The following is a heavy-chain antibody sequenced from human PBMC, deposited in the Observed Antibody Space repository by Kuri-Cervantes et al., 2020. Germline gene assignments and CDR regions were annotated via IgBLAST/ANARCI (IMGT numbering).Heavy chain of an antibody. CDR1: GFTFSSYA. V-gene: IGHV3-30-3*01. Sequence: GESLKISCAASGFTFSSYAMHWVRQAPGKGLEWVAVISYDGSNKYYADSVKGRFTISRDNSKNTLYLQMNSLRAEDTAVYYCARDIGLLYGDYADYWGQGTLVTVSS. J-gene: IGHJ4*02. CDR3: ARDIGLLYGDYADY. CDR2: ISYDGSNK. D-gene: IGHD4-17*01.